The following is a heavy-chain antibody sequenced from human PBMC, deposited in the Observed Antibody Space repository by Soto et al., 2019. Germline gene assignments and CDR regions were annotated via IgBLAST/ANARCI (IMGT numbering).Heavy chain of an antibody. J-gene: IGHJ6*02. Sequence: QVQLVESGGGVVQPGRSLRLSCAASGFTFSNYGMQWVRQAPGKGLEWVAVIWNDGSNRYHADSVKDRFTISRDNSKNTLYLQMNSLRAEDTAVYYCARDDEYSGNGMDVWGQGTTVTVS. V-gene: IGHV3-33*01. CDR3: ARDDEYSGNGMDV. CDR2: IWNDGSNR. D-gene: IGHD3-10*01. CDR1: GFTFSNYG.